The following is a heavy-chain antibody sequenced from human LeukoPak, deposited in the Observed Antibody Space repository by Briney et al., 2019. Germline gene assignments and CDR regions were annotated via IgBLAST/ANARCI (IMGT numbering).Heavy chain of an antibody. V-gene: IGHV3-23*01. CDR2: ISGSGGST. D-gene: IGHD2-2*01. CDR1: GLTFSSYA. J-gene: IGHJ5*02. Sequence: PGGSLRLSCAASGLTFSSYAMSWVRQAPGKGLEWVSAISGSGGSTYYADSVKGRFTISRDNAKNTLYLQMNSLRAEDTAVYYCARHERCSSINCIYNWFDPWGQGTLVIVSS. CDR3: ARHERCSSINCIYNWFDP.